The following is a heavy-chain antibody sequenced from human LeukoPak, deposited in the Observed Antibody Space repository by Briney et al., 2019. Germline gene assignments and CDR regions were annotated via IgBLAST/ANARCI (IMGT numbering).Heavy chain of an antibody. CDR1: GYTFTDYY. J-gene: IGHJ4*02. D-gene: IGHD3-22*01. CDR2: INPNSGGT. Sequence: GASVKVSCKASGYTFTDYYIHWVRQAPGQGLEWMGWINPNSGGTKYAQNFQGRVTMTRDTSINTAYMDLSRLKSDDTAVYYCARGRGARYYDSSGLYYFDYWGLGTLVTVSS. CDR3: ARGRGARYYDSSGLYYFDY. V-gene: IGHV1-2*02.